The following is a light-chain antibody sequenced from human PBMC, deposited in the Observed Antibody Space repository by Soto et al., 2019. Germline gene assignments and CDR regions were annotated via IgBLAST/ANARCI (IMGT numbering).Light chain of an antibody. Sequence: QAVMTQEPSFSVSPGGTVTLTCGLSSGSVSTSYYASWYQQTPGQAPRTLIYSTNTRSSGVPDRFSGSILGNKAALTITGAQADDESDYYCVLYMGSGISVFGGGTKLTVL. CDR3: VLYMGSGISV. J-gene: IGLJ3*02. CDR2: STN. CDR1: SGSVSTSYY. V-gene: IGLV8-61*01.